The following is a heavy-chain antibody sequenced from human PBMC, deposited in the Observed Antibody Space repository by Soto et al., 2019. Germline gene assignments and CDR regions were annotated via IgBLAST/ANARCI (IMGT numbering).Heavy chain of an antibody. CDR3: ARAEYFYESSGHYAAPLSAH. J-gene: IGHJ1*01. CDR2: IYDSGST. V-gene: IGHV4-4*07. CDR1: DGSSSSYD. D-gene: IGHD3-22*01. Sequence: SETLSLTCTVSDGSSSSYDWPWIRQSAGTGQEWIGRIYDSGSTNYNPSLKSRVTLSVDRAKKKFSVKLTSVTAADTAVYYCARAEYFYESSGHYAAPLSAHWGHGVLDPVSS.